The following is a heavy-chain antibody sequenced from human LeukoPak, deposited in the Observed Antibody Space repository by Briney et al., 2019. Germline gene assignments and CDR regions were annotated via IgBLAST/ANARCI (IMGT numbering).Heavy chain of an antibody. CDR3: AKERAYGGPFDY. Sequence: GRSLRLSCAASGFTFDDYAMHWVRQAPGKGLEWVSGISWNSGSISYADSVKGRFTISRDNAKNSLYLQMNSLRAEDTALYYCAKERAYGGPFDYWGQGTLVTVSS. D-gene: IGHD4/OR15-4a*01. J-gene: IGHJ4*02. CDR1: GFTFDDYA. V-gene: IGHV3-9*01. CDR2: ISWNSGSI.